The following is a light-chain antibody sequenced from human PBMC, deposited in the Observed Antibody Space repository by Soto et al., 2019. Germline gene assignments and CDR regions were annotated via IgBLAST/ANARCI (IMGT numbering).Light chain of an antibody. J-gene: IGKJ1*01. CDR3: QQSGSTSGWT. CDR2: GAS. CDR1: QSVSSSY. V-gene: IGKV3-20*01. Sequence: EIVLTQSPGTLSLSPGERATLTCRASQSVSSSYLAWYQQKPGQAPRLVIYGASSRATDIPDRFSGSGSGTDFTLTISRLEPEDVAVYYCQQSGSTSGWTFGQGTKVEIK.